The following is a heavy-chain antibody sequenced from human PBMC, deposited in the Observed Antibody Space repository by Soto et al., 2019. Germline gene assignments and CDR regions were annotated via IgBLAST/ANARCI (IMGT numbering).Heavy chain of an antibody. CDR1: GFTFSSYW. CDR3: ARDRGYSSSGYYYGMDV. Sequence: PGGSLRLSCAASGFTFSSYWMSWVRQAPGKGLEWVANIKQDGSEKYYVDSVKGRFTISRDNAKNSLYLQMNSLRAEDTAVYYCARDRGYSSSGYYYGMDVGGQGTTAT. J-gene: IGHJ6*02. V-gene: IGHV3-7*01. CDR2: IKQDGSEK. D-gene: IGHD3-22*01.